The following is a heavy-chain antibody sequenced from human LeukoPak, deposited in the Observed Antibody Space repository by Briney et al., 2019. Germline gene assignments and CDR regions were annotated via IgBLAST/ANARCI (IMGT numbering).Heavy chain of an antibody. V-gene: IGHV3-9*01. CDR3: AKDISAGGSYPDY. J-gene: IGHJ4*02. Sequence: GGSLRLSCAASGFTFDDYAMHWVRQAPGKGLEWVSGISWNSGSIGYADSVKGRFTISRDNAKNCLYLQMNSLRAEDTALYYCAKDISAGGSYPDYWGQGTLVTVSS. D-gene: IGHD1-26*01. CDR2: ISWNSGSI. CDR1: GFTFDDYA.